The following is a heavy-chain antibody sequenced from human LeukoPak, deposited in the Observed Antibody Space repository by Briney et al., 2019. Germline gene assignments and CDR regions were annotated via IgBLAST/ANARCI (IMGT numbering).Heavy chain of an antibody. CDR1: GGSFSGYY. V-gene: IGHV4-34*01. Sequence: SETLSLTCAVYGGSFSGYYWSWIRQPPGKGLEWIGEINHSGSTNYNPSLKSRVTISVDTSKNQFSLKLSSVTAADTAVYYCARRSYDYVWGSYRAWGQGTLVTVSS. J-gene: IGHJ5*02. CDR2: INHSGST. CDR3: ARRSYDYVWGSYRA. D-gene: IGHD3-16*02.